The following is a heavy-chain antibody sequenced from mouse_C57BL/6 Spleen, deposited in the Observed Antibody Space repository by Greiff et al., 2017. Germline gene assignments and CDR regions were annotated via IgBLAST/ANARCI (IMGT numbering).Heavy chain of an antibody. J-gene: IGHJ4*01. Sequence: QVQLQQPGAELVRPGSSVKLSCKASGYTFTSYWMHWVKQRPIQGLEWIGNIDPSDSETHYNQKFKDKATLTVDKSSSTAYMQLSSLTSEDSAVYYCARATVVPYYYAMDYWGQGTSVTVSS. CDR2: IDPSDSET. V-gene: IGHV1-52*01. CDR1: GYTFTSYW. CDR3: ARATVVPYYYAMDY. D-gene: IGHD1-1*01.